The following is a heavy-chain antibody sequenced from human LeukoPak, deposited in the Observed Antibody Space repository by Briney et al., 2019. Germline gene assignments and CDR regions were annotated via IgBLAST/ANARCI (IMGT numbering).Heavy chain of an antibody. CDR2: IYYNGGT. V-gene: IGHV4-59*08. CDR3: AGGGDKAKTGY. CDR1: GGSVTSYY. J-gene: IGHJ4*02. D-gene: IGHD2-15*01. Sequence: PSETLSLTCTVSGGSVTSYYWSWIRQPPGKGLEWIGYIYYNGGTNYNPSLKSRITISLDTSKNQFSLRLSSVTAAGTAVYYCAGGGDKAKTGYSGPGTLVTASS.